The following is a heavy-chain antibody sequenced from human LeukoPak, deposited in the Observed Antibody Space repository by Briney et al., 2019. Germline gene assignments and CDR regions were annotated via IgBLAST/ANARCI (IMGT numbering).Heavy chain of an antibody. CDR2: ISGSGGST. CDR1: GFTFSSYA. D-gene: IGHD6-13*01. J-gene: IGHJ4*02. Sequence: GGALRLSCAASGFTFSSYAMSWVRQAPGKGLEWVSAISGSGGSTCYADSVKGRFTISRDNSKNTLYLQMNSLRAEDTAVYYCAKQAAAVGGAFDYWGQGTLVTVSS. V-gene: IGHV3-23*01. CDR3: AKQAAAVGGAFDY.